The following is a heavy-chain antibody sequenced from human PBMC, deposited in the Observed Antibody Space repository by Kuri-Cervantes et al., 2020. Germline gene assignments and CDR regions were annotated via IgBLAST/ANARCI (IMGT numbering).Heavy chain of an antibody. J-gene: IGHJ6*02. Sequence: GESLKISCAASGFTVSSNYMSWVRQAPGKGLEWVSVIYSGGSTYYADSVKGRFTISRDNSKNTLYLQMNSLRAEDTAVYYCAKPQADSSGYLLLGYGMDVWGQGTTVTVSS. D-gene: IGHD3-22*01. CDR1: GFTVSSNY. V-gene: IGHV3-53*05. CDR3: AKPQADSSGYLLLGYGMDV. CDR2: IYSGGST.